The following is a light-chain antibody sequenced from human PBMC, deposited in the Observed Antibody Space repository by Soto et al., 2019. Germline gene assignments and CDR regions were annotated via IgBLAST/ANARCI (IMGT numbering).Light chain of an antibody. J-gene: IGKJ1*01. CDR2: DAS. Sequence: DSQMTQSPSTLSASVGDRVTITCRASQSISSWLAWYQQKPGKAPKLLIYDASSLESGVPSRFSGSGSGTEFTLTISSLQTDDFATYYCQPYNSYSGTFGQGTKV. CDR1: QSISSW. V-gene: IGKV1-5*01. CDR3: QPYNSYSGT.